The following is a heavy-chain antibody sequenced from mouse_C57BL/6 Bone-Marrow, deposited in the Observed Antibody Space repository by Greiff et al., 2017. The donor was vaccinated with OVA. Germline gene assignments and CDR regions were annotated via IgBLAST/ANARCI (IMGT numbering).Heavy chain of an antibody. CDR1: GFTFNTYS. Sequence: EVQLVESGGGLVQPKGSLKLSCAASGFTFNTYSLHWVSQAPGQGLEWVARIRSKSGNYATYYYDSVKDRFTITRDYSQSMLYLQMNNLKTEDTAMDYCVREGGYYSTPFAYWGQGTLVTVAA. CDR3: VREGGYYSTPFAY. CDR2: IRSKSGNYAT. J-gene: IGHJ3*01. V-gene: IGHV10-3*01. D-gene: IGHD2-5*01.